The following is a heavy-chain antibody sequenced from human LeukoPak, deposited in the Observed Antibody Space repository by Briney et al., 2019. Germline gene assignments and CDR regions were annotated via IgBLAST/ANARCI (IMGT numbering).Heavy chain of an antibody. Sequence: ASVKVSCKASGYTVTGYYMHWVRQAPGQGLEWMGWINPNSGGTNYAQKLQGRVTMTTDTSTSTAYMELRSLRSDDTAVYYCAIDDFVYKSFDYWGQGTLVTVSS. V-gene: IGHV1-2*02. D-gene: IGHD3-3*01. CDR1: GYTVTGYY. CDR3: AIDDFVYKSFDY. J-gene: IGHJ4*02. CDR2: INPNSGGT.